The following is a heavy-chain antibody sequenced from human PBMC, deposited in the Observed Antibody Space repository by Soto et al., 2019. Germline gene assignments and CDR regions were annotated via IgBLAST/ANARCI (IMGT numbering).Heavy chain of an antibody. CDR3: VRDISPNNFASGSYTF. D-gene: IGHD3-10*01. CDR2: ISSSGTYT. V-gene: IGHV3-11*06. J-gene: IGHJ4*02. CDR1: GFPFSDYY. Sequence: QVQLVESGGGLVKPGGSLRLSCAASGFPFSDYYMTWIRQAPGKGLDWVSYISSSGTYTHFADSVKGRFIISRDNAKNSLYLQMNSLRPEDTAVYYCVRDISPNNFASGSYTFWGQGILVTVSS.